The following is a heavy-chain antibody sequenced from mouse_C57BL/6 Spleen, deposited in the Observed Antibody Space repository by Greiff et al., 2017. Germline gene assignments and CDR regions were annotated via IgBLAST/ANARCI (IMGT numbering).Heavy chain of an antibody. CDR1: GYTFTSYW. CDR3: AREGYYYGSSQAWFAY. J-gene: IGHJ3*01. V-gene: IGHV1-53*01. CDR2: INPSNGGT. Sequence: VQLQQPGTELVKPGASVKLSCKASGYTFTSYWMHWVKQRPGQGLEWIGNINPSNGGTNYNEKFKSKATLTVDKSSSTAYMQLSSLTSEDSAVYYCAREGYYYGSSQAWFAYWGQGTLVTVSA. D-gene: IGHD1-1*01.